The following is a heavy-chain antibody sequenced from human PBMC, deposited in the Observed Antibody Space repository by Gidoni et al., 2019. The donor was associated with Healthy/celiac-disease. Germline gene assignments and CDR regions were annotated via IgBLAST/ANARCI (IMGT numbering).Heavy chain of an antibody. CDR3: ARDGGVVVTASAVRWFDP. V-gene: IGHV6-1*01. D-gene: IGHD2-21*02. J-gene: IGHJ5*02. CDR2: TYYRSKWYN. Sequence: QVQLQQSGPGLVKPSQTLSLTCAISGDSVSSNIAAWNWIRQSPSRGLEWLGRTYYRSKWYNDYAVSVKSRITINPDTSKNQFSLQLNSVTPEDTAVYYCARDGGVVVTASAVRWFDPWGQGTLVTVSS. CDR1: GDSVSSNIAA.